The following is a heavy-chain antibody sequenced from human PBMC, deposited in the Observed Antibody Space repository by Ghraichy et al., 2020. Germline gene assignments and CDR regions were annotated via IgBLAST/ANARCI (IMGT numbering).Heavy chain of an antibody. V-gene: IGHV4-34*01. CDR3: ARGPWGREGYYGVSYGMDV. CDR2: VHYSGNT. D-gene: IGHD3-16*01. J-gene: IGHJ6*02. Sequence: SETLSLTCAVHGESFNGYYWTWIRQPPGKGLEWIGEVHYSGNTNYDPSLRSRVTISVDTSKNDFSLRLTAVTAADTALYYCARGPWGREGYYGVSYGMDVWGQGTTVTVSS. CDR1: GESFNGYY.